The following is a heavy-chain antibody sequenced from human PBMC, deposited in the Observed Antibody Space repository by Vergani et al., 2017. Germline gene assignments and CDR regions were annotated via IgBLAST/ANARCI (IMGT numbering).Heavy chain of an antibody. CDR1: GFTVSSNY. D-gene: IGHD4-11*01. V-gene: IGHV3-53*01. Sequence: EVQLVESGGGLIQPGGSLRLSCAASGFTVSSNYMSWVRQAPGKGLEWVSVIYSGGSTYYADSVKGRFTISRDNSKNTLYLQMNSLRAEDTAVYYCARVMDSNYLYYYYYVDVWGKGTTVTVSS. CDR2: IYSGGST. J-gene: IGHJ6*03. CDR3: ARVMDSNYLYYYYYVDV.